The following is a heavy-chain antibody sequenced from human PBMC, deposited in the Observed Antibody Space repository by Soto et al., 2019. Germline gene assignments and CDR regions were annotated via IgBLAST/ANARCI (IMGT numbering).Heavy chain of an antibody. CDR3: VRRHVSATGIDWFDP. D-gene: IGHD6-13*01. J-gene: IGHJ5*02. CDR2: INAANGDT. CDR1: GYTFTSYG. Sequence: VASVKVSCKASGYTFTSYGIHWVRQAPGQRLGWMGWINAANGDTKYSPKFQGRVTITRDTSASTAYMELSSLRSEDTAVYYCVRRHVSATGIDWFDPWGQGTLVTVSS. V-gene: IGHV1-3*01.